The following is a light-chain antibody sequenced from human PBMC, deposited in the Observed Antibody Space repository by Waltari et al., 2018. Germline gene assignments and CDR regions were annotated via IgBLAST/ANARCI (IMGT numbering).Light chain of an antibody. V-gene: IGKV2-30*01. Sequence: DVVMTQSPLSLPVTLGQPASISCRSSQSLVDSDGNTYLNWFQQRPGQSPRRLIYKVSTRDSGVPDRFSGSGSGTDFTLKISRVEAEDVGVYYCMQGTHWRTFGQGTKVEIK. CDR1: QSLVDSDGNTY. J-gene: IGKJ1*01. CDR3: MQGTHWRT. CDR2: KVS.